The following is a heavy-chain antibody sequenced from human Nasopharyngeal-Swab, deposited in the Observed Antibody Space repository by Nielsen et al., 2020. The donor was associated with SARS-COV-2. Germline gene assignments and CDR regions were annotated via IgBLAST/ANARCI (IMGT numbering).Heavy chain of an antibody. CDR3: TSFSGDYVYYYYGMDV. V-gene: IGHV3-73*01. Sequence: GESLKISCAASGFTFSGSAMHWVRQASGKGLEWVGRIRSKANSYATAYAASVKGRFTISRDDSKNTAYLQMNSLKTEDTAVYYCTSFSGDYVYYYYGMDVWGQGTTVTVSS. J-gene: IGHJ6*02. D-gene: IGHD4-17*01. CDR2: IRSKANSYAT. CDR1: GFTFSGSA.